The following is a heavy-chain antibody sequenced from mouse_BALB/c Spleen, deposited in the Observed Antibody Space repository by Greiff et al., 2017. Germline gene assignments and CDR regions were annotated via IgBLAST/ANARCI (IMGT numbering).Heavy chain of an antibody. D-gene: IGHD2-14*01. CDR3: ARAYYRYDVFAY. CDR2: ISTYYGDA. Sequence: QVQLQQSGAELVRPGVSVKISCKGSGYTFTDYAMHWVKQSHAKSLEWIGVISTYYGDASYNQKFKGKATMTVDKSSSTAYMELARLTSEDSAIYYCARAYYRYDVFAYWGQGTLVTVSA. J-gene: IGHJ3*01. V-gene: IGHV1S137*01. CDR1: GYTFTDYA.